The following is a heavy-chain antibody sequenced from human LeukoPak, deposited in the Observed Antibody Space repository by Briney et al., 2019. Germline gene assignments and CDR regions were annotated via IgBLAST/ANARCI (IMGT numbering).Heavy chain of an antibody. CDR3: ARELEAGHYYYGMDV. CDR1: GGTFSSYA. J-gene: IGHJ6*04. D-gene: IGHD6-13*01. CDR2: IIPIFGTA. Sequence: SVKVSCKASGGTFSSYAISWVRQAPGQGLEWMGGIIPIFGTANYAQKFQGRVTITADKSTSTAYMELSSLRSEDTAVYYCARELEAGHYYYGMDVWGKGTTVTVSS. V-gene: IGHV1-69*06.